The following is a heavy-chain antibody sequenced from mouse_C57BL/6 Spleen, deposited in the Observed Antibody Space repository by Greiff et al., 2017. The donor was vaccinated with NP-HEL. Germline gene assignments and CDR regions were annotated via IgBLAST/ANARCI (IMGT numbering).Heavy chain of an antibody. CDR3: ARGGNYYGSSYNWYFDV. V-gene: IGHV3-6*01. J-gene: IGHJ1*03. CDR2: ISYDGSN. Sequence: EVKLMESGPGLVKPSQSLSLTCSVTGYSITSGYYWNWIRQFPGNKLEWMGYISYDGSNNYNPSLKNRISITRDTSKNQFFLKLNSVTTEDTATYYCARGGNYYGSSYNWYFDVWGTGTTVTVSS. CDR1: GYSITSGYY. D-gene: IGHD1-1*01.